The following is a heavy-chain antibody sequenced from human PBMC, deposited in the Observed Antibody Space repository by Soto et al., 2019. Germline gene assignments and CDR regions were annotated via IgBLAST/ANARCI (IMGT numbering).Heavy chain of an antibody. CDR3: ASSHSSSPTYGMDV. CDR1: GGTFSSYA. CDR2: IIPIFGTA. V-gene: IGHV1-69*13. Sequence: SVKVFCKASGGTFSSYAISWVRQAPGQGLEWMGGIIPIFGTANYAQKFQGRVTITADESTSTAYMELSSLRSEDTAVYYCASSHSSSPTYGMDVWGQGTTVTVSS. D-gene: IGHD6-6*01. J-gene: IGHJ6*02.